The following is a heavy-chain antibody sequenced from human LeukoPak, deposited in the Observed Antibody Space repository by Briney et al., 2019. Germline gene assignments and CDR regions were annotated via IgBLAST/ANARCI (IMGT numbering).Heavy chain of an antibody. CDR1: GITFNNFA. D-gene: IGHD6-6*01. Sequence: PGGSLRLSCAASGITFNNFAMHWVRQAPGKGLEWVAVIAYDGSNKYYADAVKGRFTISRDNSNNKLYLQMNSLRGEDTAVYYCARGAGKYSSSSFDYWGQGTLVTVSS. J-gene: IGHJ4*02. V-gene: IGHV3-30-3*01. CDR2: IAYDGSNK. CDR3: ARGAGKYSSSSFDY.